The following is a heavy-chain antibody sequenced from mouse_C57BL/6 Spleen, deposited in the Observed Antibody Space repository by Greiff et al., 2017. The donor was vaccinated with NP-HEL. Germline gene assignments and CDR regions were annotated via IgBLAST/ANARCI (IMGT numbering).Heavy chain of an antibody. D-gene: IGHD2-2*01. Sequence: DVKLQESGPGLVKPSQSLSLTCSVTGYSITSGYFRYWIRQFPGNLLEWMGYISYDGSTNYNPSLKNRISITRDTSTNQFFLQLNSLTTEDTATYDWASRYGYDVGGYAMGYWGQGTTVTVSS. CDR1: GYSITSGYF. CDR3: ASRYGYDVGGYAMGY. V-gene: IGHV3-6*01. J-gene: IGHJ4*01. CDR2: ISYDGST.